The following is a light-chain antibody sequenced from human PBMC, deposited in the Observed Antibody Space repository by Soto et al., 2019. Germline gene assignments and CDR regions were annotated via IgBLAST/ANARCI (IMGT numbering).Light chain of an antibody. CDR3: AAWDDSLNGPL. J-gene: IGLJ3*02. CDR2: SNN. Sequence: QSVLTQPPSASGTPGQRVTISCSGSSSNIGSNTVNWYQQLPGTAPTLLIYSNNQRPSGVPDRFSGSKSGTSASLAVNVLQSEDEADYYCAAWDDSLNGPLFGGGTKLTVL. CDR1: SSNIGSNT. V-gene: IGLV1-44*01.